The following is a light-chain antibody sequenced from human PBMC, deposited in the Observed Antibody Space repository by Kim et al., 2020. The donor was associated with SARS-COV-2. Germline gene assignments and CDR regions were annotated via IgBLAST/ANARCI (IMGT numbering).Light chain of an antibody. Sequence: DIQMTQSPSSLSASVGDRVTITCRASQSISNFLNWYQQKPGKAPNLLIYAASSLHSGVPSRFSGSGSGTDFTFTISSLQPEDFATYYCQQDYSGPLTFGGGTKVDIK. J-gene: IGKJ4*01. CDR2: AAS. V-gene: IGKV1-39*01. CDR1: QSISNF. CDR3: QQDYSGPLT.